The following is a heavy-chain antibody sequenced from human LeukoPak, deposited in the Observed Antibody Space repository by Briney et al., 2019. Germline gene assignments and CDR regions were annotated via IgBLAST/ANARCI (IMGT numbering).Heavy chain of an antibody. CDR3: ARDSGTSGTGLDS. CDR1: GGSFSGYY. CDR2: IYYSGNT. Sequence: SETLSLTCAVYGGSFSGYYWSWIRQPPGKGLEWIGNIYYSGNTNFNPSLKSRVTISVDTSKNEVSLKLSSVTAADTAVYYCARDSGTSGTGLDSWGQGTLVTVSS. D-gene: IGHD1-7*01. J-gene: IGHJ4*02. V-gene: IGHV4-59*01.